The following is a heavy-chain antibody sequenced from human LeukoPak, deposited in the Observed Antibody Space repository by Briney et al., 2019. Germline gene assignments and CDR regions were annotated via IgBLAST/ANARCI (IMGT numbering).Heavy chain of an antibody. D-gene: IGHD6-19*01. CDR3: AKDIWAIAVVEPFDY. CDR2: IRYDGSNK. J-gene: IGHJ4*02. CDR1: GFTFSSYG. Sequence: GGSLRLSCAASGFTFSSYGMHWVRQAPGKGLEWVAFIRYDGSNKYYADSVKGRFTISRDNSKNTLYLQMNSLRAEDTAVYYCAKDIWAIAVVEPFDYWGQGTLVTVSS. V-gene: IGHV3-30*02.